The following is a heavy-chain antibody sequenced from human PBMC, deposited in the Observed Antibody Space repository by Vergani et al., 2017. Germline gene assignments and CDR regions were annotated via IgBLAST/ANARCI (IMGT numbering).Heavy chain of an antibody. V-gene: IGHV4-38-2*01. D-gene: IGHD3-3*01. J-gene: IGHJ3*02. Sequence: QVQLQESGPGLVKPSETLSLTCAVSGYSISSGYYWGWIRQPPGKGLEWIGSIYHSGSTYYNPSLKSRVTISVDTSKNQFSLKLSSVTAADTAVYYFARLRDLWSGYYTGSDAFDIWGQGTMVTVSS. CDR3: ARLRDLWSGYYTGSDAFDI. CDR2: IYHSGST. CDR1: GYSISSGYY.